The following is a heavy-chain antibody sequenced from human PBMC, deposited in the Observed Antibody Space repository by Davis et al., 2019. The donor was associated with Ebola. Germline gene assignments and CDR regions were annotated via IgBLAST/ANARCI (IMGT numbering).Heavy chain of an antibody. Sequence: PSETLSLTCAVSGGSISSGDHSWSWIRQPPGKGLEWIGYIYHSGSTYYNPSLKSRVTISVDRSKNQFSLKLSSVTAADTAVYYCARVLVPGRWFDPWGQGTLVTVSS. V-gene: IGHV4-30-2*01. J-gene: IGHJ5*02. CDR3: ARVLVPGRWFDP. D-gene: IGHD2-2*01. CDR1: GGSISSGDHS. CDR2: IYHSGST.